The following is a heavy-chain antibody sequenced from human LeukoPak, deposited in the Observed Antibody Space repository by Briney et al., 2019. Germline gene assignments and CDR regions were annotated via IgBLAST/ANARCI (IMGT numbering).Heavy chain of an antibody. Sequence: GESLKISCKGSGYSFTTFLIAWVRQMPGKGLEWMGFIHPADSTTTYSPSFQGQVTISADKSISTAYLQWSSLKASDTAMYYCARHSCTSTSCYLGWSDYWGQGTLVTVSS. J-gene: IGHJ4*02. CDR2: IHPADSTT. D-gene: IGHD2-2*01. V-gene: IGHV5-51*01. CDR3: ARHSCTSTSCYLGWSDY. CDR1: GYSFTTFL.